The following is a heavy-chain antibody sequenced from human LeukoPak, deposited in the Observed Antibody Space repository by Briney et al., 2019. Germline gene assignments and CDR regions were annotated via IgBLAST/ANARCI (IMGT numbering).Heavy chain of an antibody. CDR3: ARVYSSSWNDPQWFDP. CDR2: IYYSGST. J-gene: IGHJ5*02. D-gene: IGHD6-13*01. CDR1: GGSISSGDYY. V-gene: IGHV4-30-4*01. Sequence: SETLPLTCTVSGGSISSGDYYWSWIRQPPGKGLEWIGYIYYSGSTYYNPSLKSRVTISVDTSKNQFSLKLSSVTAADTAVYYCARVYSSSWNDPQWFDPWGQGTLVTVSS.